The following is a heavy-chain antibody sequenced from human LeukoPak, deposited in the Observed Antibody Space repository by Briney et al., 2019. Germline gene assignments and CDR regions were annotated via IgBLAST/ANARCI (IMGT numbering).Heavy chain of an antibody. Sequence: PGGSLRLSCAASGFTFSSYWMSWVRQAPGKGLEWVANIKQDGSKKYYVDSVKGRFTISRDNAKNPLYLQMNSLRVEDTAVYYCARALGDYCSSTSCHYFDYWGQGTLVTVSS. D-gene: IGHD2-2*01. CDR3: ARALGDYCSSTSCHYFDY. CDR1: GFTFSSYW. CDR2: IKQDGSKK. J-gene: IGHJ4*02. V-gene: IGHV3-7*05.